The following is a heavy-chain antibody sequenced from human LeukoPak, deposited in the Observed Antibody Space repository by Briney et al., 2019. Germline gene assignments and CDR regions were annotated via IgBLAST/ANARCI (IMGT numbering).Heavy chain of an antibody. J-gene: IGHJ4*02. Sequence: PSETLSLTCTVSGGSISSSSYYWGWIRQPPGKGLEWIGSIYYSGSTYYNPSLKSRVTMSVDTSKNQFSLKLSSVTAADTAVYYCARGGGDFGFDYWGQGTLVTVSS. V-gene: IGHV4-39*07. D-gene: IGHD2-21*01. CDR1: GGSISSSSYY. CDR3: ARGGGDFGFDY. CDR2: IYYSGST.